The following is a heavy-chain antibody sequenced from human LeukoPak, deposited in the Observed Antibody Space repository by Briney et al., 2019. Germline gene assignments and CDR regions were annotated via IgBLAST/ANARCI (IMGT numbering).Heavy chain of an antibody. V-gene: IGHV1-24*01. D-gene: IGHD1-26*01. CDR2: FDPGDDET. CDR1: GYSLSELS. CDR3: ATEKDLLLAP. J-gene: IGHJ5*02. Sequence: ASVKVSCKVSGYSLSELSTHWVRQAPGQGLEWMGGFDPGDDETIYAQKFQGRVTMTEDTSTDTAYLELSSLRSEDTAVYFCATEKDLLLAPWGQGTPVTVSS.